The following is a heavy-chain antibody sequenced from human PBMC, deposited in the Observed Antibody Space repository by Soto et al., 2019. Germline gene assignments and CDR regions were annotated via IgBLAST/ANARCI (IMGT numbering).Heavy chain of an antibody. V-gene: IGHV1-69*13. CDR1: GGTFSSYA. D-gene: IGHD6-13*01. Sequence: ASVKVSCKASGGTFSSYAISWVRQAPGQGLEWMGGIIPIFGTANYAQKFQGRVTITADESTSTAYMELSSLRSEDTAVYYCARKGTAAGTPFDPLGQGTLVTLSS. J-gene: IGHJ5*02. CDR3: ARKGTAAGTPFDP. CDR2: IIPIFGTA.